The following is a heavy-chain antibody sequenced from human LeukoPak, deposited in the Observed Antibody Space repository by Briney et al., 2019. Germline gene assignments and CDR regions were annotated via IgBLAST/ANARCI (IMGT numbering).Heavy chain of an antibody. Sequence: ASVKVSCKASGYTFTSYDINWVRQATGQGLEWMGWMNPDSGNTGYAQKFQGRVTMTRNTPISTAYMELSSLRSEDTAVYYCARDSLNNYYYYYYMDVWGKGTTVTVSS. D-gene: IGHD5-18*01. CDR2: MNPDSGNT. V-gene: IGHV1-8*02. J-gene: IGHJ6*03. CDR3: ARDSLNNYYYYYYMDV. CDR1: GYTFTSYD.